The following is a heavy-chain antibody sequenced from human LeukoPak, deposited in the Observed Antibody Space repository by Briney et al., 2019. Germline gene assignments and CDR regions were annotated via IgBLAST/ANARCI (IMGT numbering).Heavy chain of an antibody. CDR3: AKDLLWFGESPPKYYFDY. D-gene: IGHD3-10*01. V-gene: IGHV3-48*01. CDR1: GFTFSSYS. CDR2: ISSSSSTI. J-gene: IGHJ4*02. Sequence: PGGSLRLSCAASGFTFSSYSMNWVRQAPGKGLEWVSYISSSSSTIYYADSVKGRFTISRDNSKNTLYLQMNSLRAEDTAVYYCAKDLLWFGESPPKYYFDYWGQGTLVTVSS.